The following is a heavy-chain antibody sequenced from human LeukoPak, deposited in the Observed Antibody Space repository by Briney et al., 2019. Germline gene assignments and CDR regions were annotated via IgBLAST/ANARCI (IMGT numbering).Heavy chain of an antibody. V-gene: IGHV4-39*02. Sequence: SETLSLTCTVSDGSISTSTYNWGWIRQPPGKGLEWIGNIYYSDSTYYNPSLKSRVTISIDRSTNHFSLKLTSVTAADTAVYYCARYHRVNVAFDLWGQGTLVTVSS. CDR1: DGSISTSTYN. D-gene: IGHD2-2*01. J-gene: IGHJ3*01. CDR2: IYYSDST. CDR3: ARYHRVNVAFDL.